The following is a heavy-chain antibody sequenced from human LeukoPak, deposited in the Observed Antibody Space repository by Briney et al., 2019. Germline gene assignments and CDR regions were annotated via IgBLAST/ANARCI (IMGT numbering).Heavy chain of an antibody. CDR1: GYTFSSYA. D-gene: IGHD6-13*01. V-gene: IGHV1-69*13. CDR2: IIPIFGTA. CDR3: ARGTEQQLVPGWFDP. J-gene: IGHJ5*02. Sequence: SVKVSCKASGYTFSSYAISWVRQAPGQGLEWMGGIIPIFGTANYAQKFQGRVTITADESTSTAYMELSSLRSEDTAVYYCARGTEQQLVPGWFDPWGQGTLVTVSS.